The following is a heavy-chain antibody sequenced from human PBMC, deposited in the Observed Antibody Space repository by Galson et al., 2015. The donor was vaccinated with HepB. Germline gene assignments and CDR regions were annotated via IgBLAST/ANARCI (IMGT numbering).Heavy chain of an antibody. V-gene: IGHV3-30*02. D-gene: IGHD6-19*01. CDR1: GFTFSSYG. Sequence: SLRLSCAASGFTFSSYGMHWVRQAPGKGLEWVAFIRYDGSNKYYADSVKGRFTISRDNSKNTLYLQMNSLRAEDTAVYYCAKDLEGYSSGSHLYGMDVWGQGTTVTVSS. CDR3: AKDLEGYSSGSHLYGMDV. CDR2: IRYDGSNK. J-gene: IGHJ6*02.